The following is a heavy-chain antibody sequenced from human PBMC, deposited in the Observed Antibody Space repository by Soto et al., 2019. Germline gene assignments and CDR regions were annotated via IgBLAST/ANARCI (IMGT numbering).Heavy chain of an antibody. D-gene: IGHD5-18*01. CDR3: ATGGYSYGWGY. J-gene: IGHJ4*02. V-gene: IGHV3-74*01. CDR1: GFTFSSYW. CDR2: INSAGSAS. Sequence: EVQLVESGGCLVQPGGSLRLSCVGSGFTFSSYWMHWVRQVPGKGPVWVSRINSAGSASSYVDFVKGRFTVSRDNAKNTLYLEMNSLSAEDTAVYYCATGGYSYGWGYWGQGTLVTVSS.